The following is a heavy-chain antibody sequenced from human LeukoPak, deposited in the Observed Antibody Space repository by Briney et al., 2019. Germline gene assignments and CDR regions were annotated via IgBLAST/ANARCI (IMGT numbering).Heavy chain of an antibody. CDR1: GGSFSGYY. CDR3: ARAGPRIAAAGTFDY. D-gene: IGHD6-13*01. V-gene: IGHV4-34*01. Sequence: SETLSLTCAVYGGSFSGYYWSWIRQPPGKGLEWIGEINHSGSTNYNPSLKSRVTISVGTSKNQFSLKLSSVTAADTAVYYCARAGPRIAAAGTFDYWGQGTLVTVSS. J-gene: IGHJ4*02. CDR2: INHSGST.